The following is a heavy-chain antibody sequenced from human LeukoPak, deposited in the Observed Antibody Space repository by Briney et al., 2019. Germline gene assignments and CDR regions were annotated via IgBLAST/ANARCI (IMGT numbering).Heavy chain of an antibody. Sequence: GESLKISCKASGYTFTSNWIGWVRQLPGKGLEWMGIIYPAGSDTRYSPSFQGQVTISADKSITTAYLQWSSLKASDTAIYCCARQGPSDYWGQGTLVTVSS. CDR3: ARQGPSDY. CDR2: IYPAGSDT. CDR1: GYTFTSNW. J-gene: IGHJ4*02. V-gene: IGHV5-51*01.